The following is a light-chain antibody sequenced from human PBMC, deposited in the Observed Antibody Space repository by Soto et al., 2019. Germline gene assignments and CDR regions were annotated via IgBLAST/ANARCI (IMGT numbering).Light chain of an antibody. J-gene: IGKJ3*01. Sequence: DIQMTQSPSSLSASVGDRVTITCRASQGVNNYLAWYQQKPGKVPQLLIYSASTLHPGVPSRFSGSGSGTDFTLTISSLQPEDVATYYCQKFDSAPFTFGPGTKWDIK. CDR1: QGVNNY. CDR3: QKFDSAPFT. CDR2: SAS. V-gene: IGKV1-27*01.